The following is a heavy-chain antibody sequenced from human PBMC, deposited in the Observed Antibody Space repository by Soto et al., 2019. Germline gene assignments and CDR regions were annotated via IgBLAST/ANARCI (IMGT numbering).Heavy chain of an antibody. D-gene: IGHD6-13*01. CDR3: VKVRASSWYVGYFDY. J-gene: IGHJ4*02. CDR1: GFTFSSYG. V-gene: IGHV3-30*18. CDR2: ISYDGSNK. Sequence: QVQLVESGGGVVQPGRSLRLSCAASGFTFSSYGMHWVRQAPGKGLEWVAVISYDGSNKYYADSVKGRFTISRDNSKNTLYLQMNSLRAEDTAVYYCVKVRASSWYVGYFDYWGQGTLVTVSS.